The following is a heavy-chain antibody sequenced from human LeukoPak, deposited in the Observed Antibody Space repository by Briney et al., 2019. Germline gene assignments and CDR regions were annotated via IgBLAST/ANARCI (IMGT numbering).Heavy chain of an antibody. Sequence: ASVKVSCKASGGTFSSYAISWVRQAPGQGLEWMGRIIPIFGIANYAQKFQGRVTITADKSTSTAYMELSSLRSEDTAVYYCARDKNYDISTGYYKEYYFDYWGQGTLVTVSS. J-gene: IGHJ4*02. CDR2: IIPIFGIA. CDR1: GGTFSSYA. V-gene: IGHV1-69*04. D-gene: IGHD3-9*01. CDR3: ARDKNYDISTGYYKEYYFDY.